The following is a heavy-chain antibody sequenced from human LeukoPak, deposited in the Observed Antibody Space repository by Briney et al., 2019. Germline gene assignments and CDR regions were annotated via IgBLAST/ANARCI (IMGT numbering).Heavy chain of an antibody. V-gene: IGHV4-30-4*08. CDR3: ARDLGLYCSSTSCLLGDYYYYGMDV. CDR2: IYYSGST. CDR1: GGSGRSGTYY. J-gene: IGHJ6*04. D-gene: IGHD2-2*01. Sequence: SETLSLTCSVSGGSGRSGTYYWSWIRQPPGKGLEWIGYIYYSGSTYYNPSLKSRVTISVDTSKNQFSLKLSSVTAADTAVYYCARDLGLYCSSTSCLLGDYYYYGMDVWGKGTTVTVSS.